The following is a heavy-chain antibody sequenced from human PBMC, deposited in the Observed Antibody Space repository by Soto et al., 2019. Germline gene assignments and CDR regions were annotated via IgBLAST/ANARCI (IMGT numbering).Heavy chain of an antibody. CDR1: GFTFSNAW. CDR3: TTDPYYDSSGSYYYYGMDV. Sequence: GGSLRLSCAASGFTFSNAWMNWVRQAPGKGLEWVGRIKSKTDGGTTNYAAPVKGRFTISRDDSKNQLYLQMNSLKTEDTAVYYCTTDPYYDSSGSYYYYGMDVWGQGTTVTVSS. D-gene: IGHD3-22*01. CDR2: IKSKTDGGTT. V-gene: IGHV3-15*07. J-gene: IGHJ6*02.